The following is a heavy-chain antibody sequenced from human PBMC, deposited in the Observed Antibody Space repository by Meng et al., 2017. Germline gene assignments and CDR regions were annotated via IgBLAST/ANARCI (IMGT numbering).Heavy chain of an antibody. Sequence: GESLKISWAASGFTFSSYWMSWVRQAPGKGLEWVANIKQDGSEKYYVDSVKGRFTISRDNAKNSLYLQMNSLRAEDTAVYYWARGRKDYDILTGYYTKFDYWGQGPLVTAPQ. D-gene: IGHD3-9*01. V-gene: IGHV3-7*01. CDR2: IKQDGSEK. CDR3: ARGRKDYDILTGYYTKFDY. CDR1: GFTFSSYW. J-gene: IGHJ4*02.